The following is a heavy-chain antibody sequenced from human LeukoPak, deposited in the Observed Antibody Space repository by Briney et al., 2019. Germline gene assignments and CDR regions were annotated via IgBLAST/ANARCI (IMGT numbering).Heavy chain of an antibody. CDR2: IYHSGST. V-gene: IGHV4-39*07. J-gene: IGHJ3*02. Sequence: PSETLSLTCTVSGGSISSSSYYWGWIRQPPGKGLEWIGSIYHSGSTYYNPSLKSRVTISVERPKNQFSLKLSSVTAADTAVYYCARYTDYYDRRHAFDIWGQGTMVTVSS. CDR1: GGSISSSSYY. CDR3: ARYTDYYDRRHAFDI. D-gene: IGHD3-22*01.